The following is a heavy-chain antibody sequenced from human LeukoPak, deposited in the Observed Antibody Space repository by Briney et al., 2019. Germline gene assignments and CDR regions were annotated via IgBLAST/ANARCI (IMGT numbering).Heavy chain of an antibody. CDR1: GYTFTSYG. V-gene: IGHV1-18*01. CDR3: ARDAGRIAAAGYYYYGMDV. D-gene: IGHD6-13*01. CDR2: ISAYNGNT. J-gene: IGHJ6*02. Sequence: ASVKVSCKASGYTFTSYGISWVRQAPGQGLEWMGWISAYNGNTNYAQELQGRVTMTTDTSTSTAYMELRSLRSDDTAVYYCARDAGRIAAAGYYYYGMDVWGQGTTVTVSS.